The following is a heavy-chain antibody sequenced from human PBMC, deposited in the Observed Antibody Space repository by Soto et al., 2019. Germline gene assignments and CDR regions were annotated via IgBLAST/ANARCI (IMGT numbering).Heavy chain of an antibody. J-gene: IGHJ3*02. CDR3: ARGHSSSRGGAFDI. V-gene: IGHV4-34*01. D-gene: IGHD6-13*01. CDR1: GGSFSGYY. CDR2: INHSGST. Sequence: SETLSLTCAVYGGSFSGYYWSWIRQPPGKGLEWIGEINHSGSTNYNPSLKSRVTISVDTSKNQFSLKLSSVTAADTAVYYCARGHSSSRGGAFDIWGQGTMVTVS.